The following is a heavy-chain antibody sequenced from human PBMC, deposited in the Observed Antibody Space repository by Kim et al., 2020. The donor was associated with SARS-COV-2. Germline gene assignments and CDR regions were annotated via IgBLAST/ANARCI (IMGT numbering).Heavy chain of an antibody. CDR1: GFTFSSYG. Sequence: GGSLRLSCAASGFTFSSYGMHWVRQAPGKGLEWVAVIWYDGSNKYYADSVKGRFTISRDNSKNTLYLQMNSLRAEDTAVYYCARDPSYYSSHFYYYYGMDVWGQGTTVTVSS. CDR3: ARDPSYYSSHFYYYYGMDV. D-gene: IGHD4-4*01. CDR2: IWYDGSNK. V-gene: IGHV3-33*01. J-gene: IGHJ6*02.